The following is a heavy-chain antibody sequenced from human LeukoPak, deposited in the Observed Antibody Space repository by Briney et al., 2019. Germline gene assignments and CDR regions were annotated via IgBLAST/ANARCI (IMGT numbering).Heavy chain of an antibody. Sequence: SETLSLTCTVSGGSISSYYWSWIRQPPRKGLEWIGYIYYSGSTNYNPSLKSRVTISVDTSKNQFSLKLSSVTAADTAVYYCARHKDYYYSYMDVWGKGTTVTISS. CDR3: ARHKDYYYSYMDV. CDR2: IYYSGST. V-gene: IGHV4-59*01. J-gene: IGHJ6*03. CDR1: GGSISSYY.